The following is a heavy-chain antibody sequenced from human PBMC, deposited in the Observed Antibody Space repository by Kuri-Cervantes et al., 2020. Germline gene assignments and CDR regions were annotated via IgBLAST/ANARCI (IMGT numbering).Heavy chain of an antibody. Sequence: SETLSLTCTVSGGSVSSSSYYWGWIRQPPGKGLEWIGSIYHSGSTYYNPSLKSRVTISVDTSKNQFSLKLNSVTAADTAVYYCARRLGYCSGGSCYYMDVWGKGTTVTVSS. J-gene: IGHJ6*03. CDR2: IYHSGST. CDR1: GGSVSSSSYY. D-gene: IGHD2-15*01. V-gene: IGHV4-39*07. CDR3: ARRLGYCSGGSCYYMDV.